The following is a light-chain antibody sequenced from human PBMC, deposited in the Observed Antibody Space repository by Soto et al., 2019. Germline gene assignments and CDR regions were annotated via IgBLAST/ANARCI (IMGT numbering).Light chain of an antibody. CDR3: AAWDDSLNGHV. J-gene: IGLJ1*01. CDR2: SSN. Sequence: QSVLTQPPSASGTPGQRVTISCSGGSSNIGSNHVNWYQQLPGTAPKLLIYSSNQRPSGVPDRFSGSRSGTAASLVISGLQSEDETDYYCAAWDDSLNGHVFGTGTKLTVL. V-gene: IGLV1-44*01. CDR1: SSNIGSNH.